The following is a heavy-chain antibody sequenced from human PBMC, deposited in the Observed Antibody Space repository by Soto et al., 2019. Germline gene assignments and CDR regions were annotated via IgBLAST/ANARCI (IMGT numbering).Heavy chain of an antibody. D-gene: IGHD3-10*01. CDR3: VRDPDYYGSGSYRYYYYGMDV. J-gene: IGHJ6*02. V-gene: IGHV4-4*02. CDR1: GGSISSSNW. Sequence: SETLSLTCAVSGGSISSSNWWSWVRQPPGKGLGWIGEIYHSGSTNYNPSLKSRVTISVDKSKNQFSLKLSSVTAADTAVYYCVRDPDYYGSGSYRYYYYGMDVWGQGTTVTVSS. CDR2: IYHSGST.